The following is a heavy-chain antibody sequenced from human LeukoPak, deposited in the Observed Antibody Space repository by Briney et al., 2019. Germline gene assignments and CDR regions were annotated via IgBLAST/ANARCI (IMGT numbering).Heavy chain of an antibody. V-gene: IGHV4-34*01. CDR1: GGSFSGYY. CDR2: INHSGST. Sequence: PSETLSLTCAVYGGSFSGYYWSWIRQPPGKGLEWIGEINHSGSTNYNPSLKSRVTISVDTSKNQFSLKLSSVTAADTAVYYCARMVLRYFDYYMDVWGKGTTVTVSS. CDR3: ARMVLRYFDYYMDV. D-gene: IGHD3-9*01. J-gene: IGHJ6*03.